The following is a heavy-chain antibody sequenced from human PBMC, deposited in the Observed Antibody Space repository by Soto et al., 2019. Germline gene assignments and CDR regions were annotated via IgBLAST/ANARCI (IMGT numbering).Heavy chain of an antibody. Sequence: PGGSLRLSCAASGFTFSSYSMNWVRQAPGKGLEWVSSISSGSSYIYHADSVKGRFTISRDNAKNSLYLQMNSLRAEDTAVYYCARGVRSIAAAVNWFDPWGQGT. J-gene: IGHJ5*02. CDR3: ARGVRSIAAAVNWFDP. D-gene: IGHD6-13*01. V-gene: IGHV3-21*01. CDR2: ISSGSSYI. CDR1: GFTFSSYS.